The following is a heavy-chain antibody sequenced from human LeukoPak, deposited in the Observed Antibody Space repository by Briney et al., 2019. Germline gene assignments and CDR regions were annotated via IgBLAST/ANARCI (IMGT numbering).Heavy chain of an antibody. V-gene: IGHV3-7*03. CDR1: GFTFSSYW. Sequence: PGGSLRLSCAASGFTFSSYWMSWVRQAPGKGLEWVANIKQDGSEKYYVDSVKGRFTISGDNAQNSLYLQMNSLRAEDTALYYCARAPITSPFYFDYWGQGTLVTVSS. D-gene: IGHD2-2*01. CDR3: ARAPITSPFYFDY. J-gene: IGHJ4*02. CDR2: IKQDGSEK.